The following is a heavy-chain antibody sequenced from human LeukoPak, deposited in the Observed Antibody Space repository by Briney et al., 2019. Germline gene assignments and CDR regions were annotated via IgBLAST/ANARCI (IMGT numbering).Heavy chain of an antibody. Sequence: GGTLRLSCAASGFTFSSYAMHWVRQAPGKGLEYVSAISSNGGSTYYANSVKGRFTISRDNSKNTLYLQMGSLRAEDMAVYYCARDSIAALFDYWGQGTLVTVSS. CDR2: ISSNGGST. D-gene: IGHD6-6*01. CDR1: GFTFSSYA. CDR3: ARDSIAALFDY. V-gene: IGHV3-64*01. J-gene: IGHJ4*02.